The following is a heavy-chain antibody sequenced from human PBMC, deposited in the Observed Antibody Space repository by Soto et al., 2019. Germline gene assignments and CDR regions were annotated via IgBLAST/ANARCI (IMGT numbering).Heavy chain of an antibody. CDR3: ARCSDYYDSSGYYWFDP. V-gene: IGHV1-46*01. J-gene: IGHJ5*02. CDR2: INPSGGST. D-gene: IGHD3-22*01. Sequence: ASVKVSCKASGYTFTSYYMHWVRQAPGQGLEWMGIINPSGGSTSYAQKFQGRVTMTRDTSTSTVYMELSSLRSEDTAVYYCARCSDYYDSSGYYWFDPWGQGTLVTVAS. CDR1: GYTFTSYY.